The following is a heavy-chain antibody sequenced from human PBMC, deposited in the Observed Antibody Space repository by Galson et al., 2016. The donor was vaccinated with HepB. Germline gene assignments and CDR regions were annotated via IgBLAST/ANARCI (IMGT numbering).Heavy chain of an antibody. J-gene: IGHJ5*02. CDR3: ARDRDYYDRSGYYRDWLDP. Sequence: SVKVSCKASGYIFTNYAISWMRQAPGQGLEWMGWISADNVNTKYAQEIQGSVTMTTDTSTTTAYMELRSLTADDTAVYYCARDRDYYDRSGYYRDWLDPWGQGTLVTVSS. V-gene: IGHV1-18*01. CDR2: ISADNVNT. CDR1: GYIFTNYA. D-gene: IGHD3-22*01.